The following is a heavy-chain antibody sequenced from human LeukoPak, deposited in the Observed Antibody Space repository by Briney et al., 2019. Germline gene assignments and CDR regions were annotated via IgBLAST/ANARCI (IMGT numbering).Heavy chain of an antibody. CDR1: GGSISSGGYY. V-gene: IGHV4-31*03. J-gene: IGHJ4*02. CDR3: ARGYSSSWYYFDY. D-gene: IGHD6-13*01. Sequence: SETLSLTCTVSGGSISSGGYYWSWIRQHPGKGLEWIGYIYYSGSTYYNPSLKSRVTISVDTSKNQFSLKLSSVTAADTAVYYRARGYSSSWYYFDYWGQGTLVTVSS. CDR2: IYYSGST.